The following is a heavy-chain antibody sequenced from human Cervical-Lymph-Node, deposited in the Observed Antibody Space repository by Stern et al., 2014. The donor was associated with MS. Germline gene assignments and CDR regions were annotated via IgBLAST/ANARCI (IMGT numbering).Heavy chain of an antibody. V-gene: IGHV2-70*04. Sequence: QVTLRESGPALVKPTQTLTLTCTFSGFSLSTSGVRVSWIRQPPGKALEWLARIDWDDDKFYSTSLKTRLTISKDTSKTQVVLTMTNMDPVDTATYYCARMATVTASDFYFDYWGQGTLVTVSS. CDR3: ARMATVTASDFYFDY. CDR2: IDWDDDK. CDR1: GFSLSTSGVR. D-gene: IGHD4-17*01. J-gene: IGHJ4*02.